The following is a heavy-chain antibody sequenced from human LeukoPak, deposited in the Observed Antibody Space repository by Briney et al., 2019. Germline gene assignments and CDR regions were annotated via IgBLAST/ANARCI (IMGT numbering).Heavy chain of an antibody. CDR3: AGYIVATKGRLIDY. V-gene: IGHV1-2*02. J-gene: IGHJ4*02. CDR2: INPNSGGT. CDR1: GHTFTGYY. D-gene: IGHD5-12*01. Sequence: ASVKVSCKASGHTFTGYYMHWVRQAPGQGLEWMGWINPNSGGTNYAQKFQGRVTMTRDTSISTAYMELSRLRSDDTAVYYCAGYIVATKGRLIDYWGRGTLVTVSS.